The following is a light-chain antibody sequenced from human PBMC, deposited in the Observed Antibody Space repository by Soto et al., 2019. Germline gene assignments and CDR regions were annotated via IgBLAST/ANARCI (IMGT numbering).Light chain of an antibody. CDR2: EGS. V-gene: IGLV2-23*01. CDR3: CSYAGSSTWGYV. Sequence: QSALTQPASVSGSPGQSITISCTGTSSDVGSYNLVSWYQQHPGKAPKLMIYEGSKRPSGVSNRFSGSKSGNTASLTISGLQADDEADYYCCSYAGSSTWGYVFGTGTKLTVL. CDR1: SSDVGSYNL. J-gene: IGLJ1*01.